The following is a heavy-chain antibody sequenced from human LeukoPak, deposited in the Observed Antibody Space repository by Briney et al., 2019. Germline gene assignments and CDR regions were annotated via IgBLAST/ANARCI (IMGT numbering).Heavy chain of an antibody. CDR1: GGTFSSYA. CDR2: IIPIFGTA. Sequence: SVKVSCKASGGTFSSYAISWVRQAPGQGLEWMGGIIPIFGTANYAQKFQGRVTITADGSTSTAYMELSSLRSEDTAVYYCARGPDYDAPFDYWGQGTLATVSS. D-gene: IGHD3-22*01. J-gene: IGHJ4*02. CDR3: ARGPDYDAPFDY. V-gene: IGHV1-69*13.